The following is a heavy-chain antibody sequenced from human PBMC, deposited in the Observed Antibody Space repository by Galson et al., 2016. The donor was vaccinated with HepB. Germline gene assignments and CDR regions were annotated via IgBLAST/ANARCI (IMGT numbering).Heavy chain of an antibody. D-gene: IGHD1-14*01. CDR2: ISSSSTDI. J-gene: IGHJ5*02. CDR3: TKALTGADNWFDP. V-gene: IGHV3-21*01. CDR1: GLTLSDFT. Sequence: SLRLSCAASGLTLSDFTMNWVRQAPGKGLEWVSAISSSSTDIFYADSVKGRFTVSRDNARNSLYLQMNGLRVEDTAIYYCTKALTGADNWFDPWGQGTLVTVSS.